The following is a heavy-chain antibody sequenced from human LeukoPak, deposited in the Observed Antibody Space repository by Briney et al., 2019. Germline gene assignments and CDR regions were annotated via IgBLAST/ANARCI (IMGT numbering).Heavy chain of an antibody. CDR3: ARNVIAAAVITGMDV. CDR1: GGTFSSYA. CDR2: IIPILGIA. J-gene: IGHJ6*02. D-gene: IGHD6-13*01. Sequence: ASVKVSCKASGGTFSSYAISWVRQAPGQGLEWMGRIIPILGIANYAQKFQGRVTITADKSTSTAYMELSSLRSEDTAVYYCARNVIAAAVITGMDVWGQGTTVTVSS. V-gene: IGHV1-69*04.